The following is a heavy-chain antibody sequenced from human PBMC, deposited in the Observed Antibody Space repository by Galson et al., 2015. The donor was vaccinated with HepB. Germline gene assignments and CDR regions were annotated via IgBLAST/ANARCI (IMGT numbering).Heavy chain of an antibody. Sequence: SLRLSCAASGFTFSSQWMHWVRQAPGKGLVWVSRINGDGSSTNYADSVKGRFTISRDNAKNTVYLQMNSLRAEDTAVYYCASPQRGSYFDYWGQGTLVTVSS. CDR3: ASPQRGSYFDY. CDR1: GFTFSSQW. V-gene: IGHV3-74*01. CDR2: INGDGSST. J-gene: IGHJ4*02.